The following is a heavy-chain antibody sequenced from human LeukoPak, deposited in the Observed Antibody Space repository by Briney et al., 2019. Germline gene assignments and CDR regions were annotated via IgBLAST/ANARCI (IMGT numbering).Heavy chain of an antibody. D-gene: IGHD2-2*01. CDR1: GFTFSSYG. CDR2: IWYDGSNK. V-gene: IGHV3-33*01. Sequence: PGGSLRLSCAASGFTFSSYGMHWVRQAPGKGLEWVAVIWYDGSNKYYADSVKGRFTISRDNSKNTLYLQMNSLRADDTAVYYCAGSAPSDTRRMYYFDYWGQGTLVTVSS. J-gene: IGHJ4*02. CDR3: AGSAPSDTRRMYYFDY.